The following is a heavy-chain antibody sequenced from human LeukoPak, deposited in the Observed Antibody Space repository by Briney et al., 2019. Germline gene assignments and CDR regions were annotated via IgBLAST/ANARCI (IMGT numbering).Heavy chain of an antibody. Sequence: ASVKVSCKAPGYSFTDFYMHWVRQAPGQGLEWMGWINPNSGGTNYAQKFQGRVTMTRDTSISTASMELSRLRSDDTAVYYCATLRSAYYHYFDYWGQGSLVTVSS. CDR1: GYSFTDFY. D-gene: IGHD3-10*01. J-gene: IGHJ4*02. CDR3: ATLRSAYYHYFDY. CDR2: INPNSGGT. V-gene: IGHV1-2*02.